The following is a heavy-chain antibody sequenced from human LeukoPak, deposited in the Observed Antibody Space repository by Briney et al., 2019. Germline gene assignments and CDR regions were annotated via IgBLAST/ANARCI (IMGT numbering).Heavy chain of an antibody. Sequence: SETLSLTCPVSGGSISSYYWSWIRQPPGKGLEWMGYIYYTGSIMYNPSLKTRVTTSVDTSKNQFSLKVRSVTAADTAVYYCARYGMTTVTAWGFDYWGQGTLVTVSS. D-gene: IGHD4-17*01. J-gene: IGHJ4*02. CDR2: IYYTGSI. V-gene: IGHV4-59*01. CDR1: GGSISSYY. CDR3: ARYGMTTVTAWGFDY.